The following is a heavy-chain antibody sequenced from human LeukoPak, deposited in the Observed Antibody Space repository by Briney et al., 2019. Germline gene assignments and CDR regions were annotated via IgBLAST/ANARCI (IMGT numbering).Heavy chain of an antibody. CDR2: IKQDGSEK. J-gene: IGHJ4*02. D-gene: IGHD3-10*01. V-gene: IGHV3-7*01. CDR1: GFTFRNYW. CDR3: AGGSTLDRGLVYY. Sequence: GGSLRLSCAASGFTFRNYWMSWVRQAPGKGLEWVANIKQDGSEKYYVDSVKGRFTISRDNAKNSLYLQMNSLRAEDTAVYYCAGGSTLDRGLVYYWGQGTLVTVSS.